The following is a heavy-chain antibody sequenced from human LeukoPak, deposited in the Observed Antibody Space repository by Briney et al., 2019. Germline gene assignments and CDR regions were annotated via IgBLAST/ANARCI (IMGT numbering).Heavy chain of an antibody. Sequence: SETLSLTCTVSGGSISSYYWSWIRQPPGKGLEWIGYIYYSGSTNYNPSLKSRVTISVDTSKNQFSLKLSSVTAADTAVYYCARAPERWYSYGSYTFYYMDVWGKGTTVTVSS. CDR3: ARAPERWYSYGSYTFYYMDV. CDR1: GGSISSYY. D-gene: IGHD5-18*01. CDR2: IYYSGST. V-gene: IGHV4-59*01. J-gene: IGHJ6*03.